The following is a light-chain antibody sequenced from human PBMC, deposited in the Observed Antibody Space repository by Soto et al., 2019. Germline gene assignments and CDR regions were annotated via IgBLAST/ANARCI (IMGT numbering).Light chain of an antibody. CDR3: QSYDSSLRVV. CDR1: RSNIGAGYD. Sequence: QSVLTQPPSVSGAPGQRVTISCTESRSNIGAGYDVHWYQQLPGTAPKLLIYGNSNRPSGVPDRFSGSKSGTSASLAITGLQAEDEADYYCQSYDSSLRVVFGGRTKLTVL. CDR2: GNS. V-gene: IGLV1-40*01. J-gene: IGLJ2*01.